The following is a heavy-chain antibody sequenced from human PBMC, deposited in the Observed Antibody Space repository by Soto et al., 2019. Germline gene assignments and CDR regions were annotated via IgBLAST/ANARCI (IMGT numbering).Heavy chain of an antibody. V-gene: IGHV3-23*01. J-gene: IGHJ4*02. D-gene: IGHD5-12*01. CDR3: AKRRTEEATILDY. CDR1: GFTFFRYA. CDR2: IGDREDAK. Sequence: GGSLRLSCAASGFTFFRYAMTWVRQAPGKRPEWVSTIGDREDAKHYADSVKGRFTVSRDDSRNMLYLQMNRLRVEDTAVYYCAKRRTEEATILDYWGQGILVTVYS.